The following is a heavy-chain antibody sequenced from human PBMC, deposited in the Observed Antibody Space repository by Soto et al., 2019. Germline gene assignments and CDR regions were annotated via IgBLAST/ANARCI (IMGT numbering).Heavy chain of an antibody. CDR1: GFTYSTFA. D-gene: IGHD2-15*01. Sequence: GGSLRLSCAASGFTYSTFAMRWVRQAPGKGLEWVSGIRYGGDSTYYADSVKGRFTFSRDNSKNTMSLQMNSLRVEDTAIYYCARWGCSGSNCNLNQRSFDLWGQGTLVTVSS. V-gene: IGHV3-23*01. CDR2: IRYGGDST. CDR3: ARWGCSGSNCNLNQRSFDL. J-gene: IGHJ5*02.